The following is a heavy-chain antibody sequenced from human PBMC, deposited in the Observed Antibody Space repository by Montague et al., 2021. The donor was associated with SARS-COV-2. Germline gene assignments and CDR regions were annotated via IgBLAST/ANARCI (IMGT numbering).Heavy chain of an antibody. J-gene: IGHJ6*02. V-gene: IGHV4-31*03. D-gene: IGHD3-3*01. CDR3: VRDGGLRFSGGAMDV. CDR2: AYSGGTT. CDR1: GGSMISGGYY. Sequence: TLSLTCNVSGGSMISGGYYWSWIRQSPGKGLEWIGYAYSGGTTYYNPSLKSRVTISEDMSKNQFSLRLTSVTAADTAVYYCVRDGGLRFSGGAMDVWGQGTTVTVSS.